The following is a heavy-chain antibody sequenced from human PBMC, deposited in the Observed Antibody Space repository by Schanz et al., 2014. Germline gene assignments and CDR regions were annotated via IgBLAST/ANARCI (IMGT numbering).Heavy chain of an antibody. D-gene: IGHD6-13*01. J-gene: IGHJ4*02. CDR2: FIPILDVG. CDR3: ASSGAGYSSSWDFDY. CDR1: GGTFSRLT. Sequence: QVQLVQSGADVKKPGSSVRVSCKASGGTFSRLTFSWVRQARGQGLEWVGRFIPILDVGNYAQQFQDKVTITADKSTFTAYMDVSSLRSEDTAVYYCASSGAGYSSSWDFDYWGQGTLVTVSS. V-gene: IGHV1-69*02.